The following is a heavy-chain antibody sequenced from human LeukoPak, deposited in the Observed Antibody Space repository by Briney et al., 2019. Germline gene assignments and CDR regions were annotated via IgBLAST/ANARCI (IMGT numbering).Heavy chain of an antibody. J-gene: IGHJ4*02. V-gene: IGHV4-34*01. CDR2: INHSGST. Sequence: PSETLSLTGAVYGGSFSGYYWSWIRQPPGKGLEWIGEINHSGSTNYNPSLKSRVTMSVDTSKNQFSLRLSSVTAADTAVYYCASLLNVAGYSGYDSDYWGQGTLVTVSS. CDR1: GGSFSGYY. D-gene: IGHD5-12*01. CDR3: ASLLNVAGYSGYDSDY.